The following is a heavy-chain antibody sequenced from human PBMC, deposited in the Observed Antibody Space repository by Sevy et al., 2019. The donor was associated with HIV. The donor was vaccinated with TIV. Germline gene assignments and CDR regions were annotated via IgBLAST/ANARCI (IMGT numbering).Heavy chain of an antibody. Sequence: GGSLRLSCAASGFTFSSYAMSWVRQAPGKGLEWVSAIYSGGSTYYADSVKGRFIISRDNSKNTVYLQMNSLRAEDTAVYYCARERSGAYERYFYGMDVWGQGTTVTVSS. CDR3: ARERSGAYERYFYGMDV. CDR2: IYSGGST. D-gene: IGHD6-19*01. CDR1: GFTFSSYA. V-gene: IGHV3-53*01. J-gene: IGHJ6*02.